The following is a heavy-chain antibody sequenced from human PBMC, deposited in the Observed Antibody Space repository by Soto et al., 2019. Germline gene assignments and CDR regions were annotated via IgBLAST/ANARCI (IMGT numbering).Heavy chain of an antibody. V-gene: IGHV3-74*01. CDR1: GFTFSNYW. D-gene: IGHD6-19*01. CDR2: INSDGTTI. CDR3: ARAGWYRFDH. J-gene: IGHJ4*02. Sequence: EVQLVESGGGLVQPGGSLRLSCAASGFTFSNYWVHWVRQAPGKGLMWVSRINSDGTTINYADSVEGRFTISRDNAKNTLFLQMNSLRVEDTAVYYCARAGWYRFDHWGQGTLVTVSS.